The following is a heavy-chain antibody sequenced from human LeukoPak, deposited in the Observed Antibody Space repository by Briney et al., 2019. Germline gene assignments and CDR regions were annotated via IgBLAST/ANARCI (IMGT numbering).Heavy chain of an antibody. Sequence: SVKVSCKASGGTFSSYAISWVRQAPGQGLEWMGGIIPIFGTANYAQKFQGRVTITADESTSTAYMELSSLRSEDTAVYYCARGTLPYSSSWSLAYWGQGTLVTVSS. CDR1: GGTFSSYA. V-gene: IGHV1-69*13. D-gene: IGHD6-13*01. CDR3: ARGTLPYSSSWSLAY. J-gene: IGHJ4*02. CDR2: IIPIFGTA.